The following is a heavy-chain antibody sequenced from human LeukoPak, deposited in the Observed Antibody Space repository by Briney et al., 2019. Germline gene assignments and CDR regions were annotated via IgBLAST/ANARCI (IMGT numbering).Heavy chain of an antibody. Sequence: GGSLRLSCAASGFTFSGYNMNWVRQAPGKGLEWVSSISSSGSYIYYSDSVKGRFTISRDNAKNSLYLQMNSLRAEDTAVYFCARELVGWNYFYYYYMDVWGKGTTVTGSS. CDR2: ISSSGSYI. CDR3: ARELVGWNYFYYYYMDV. CDR1: GFTFSGYN. V-gene: IGHV3-21*01. D-gene: IGHD6-6*01. J-gene: IGHJ6*03.